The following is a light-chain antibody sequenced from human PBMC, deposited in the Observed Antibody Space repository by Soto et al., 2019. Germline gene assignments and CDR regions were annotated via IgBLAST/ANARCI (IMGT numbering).Light chain of an antibody. CDR1: QSIVNN. Sequence: EIVMTQSPATLSVSPGERATLSCRASQSIVNNLAWYQQKPGQGPRLLIYGASSRATGLSARFSGSGSGTAFTLIISGLQSEDFAIYYYQQYNDWPLTFDGVTNVELK. CDR3: QQYNDWPLT. J-gene: IGKJ4*01. CDR2: GAS. V-gene: IGKV3-15*01.